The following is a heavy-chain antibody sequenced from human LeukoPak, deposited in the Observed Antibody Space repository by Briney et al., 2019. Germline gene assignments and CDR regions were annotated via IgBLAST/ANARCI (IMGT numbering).Heavy chain of an antibody. J-gene: IGHJ6*03. CDR3: ARDKFPWYDGSGSHYYYYYMDV. V-gene: IGHV1-69*05. CDR2: IIPIFGTA. D-gene: IGHD3-10*01. Sequence: SVKVSCKASGGTFSSYAISWVRQAPGQGLEWMGGIIPIFGTANYAQKFQGRVTITTDESTSTAYMELSSLRSEDTAVYYCARDKFPWYDGSGSHYYYYYMDVWGKGTTVTVSS. CDR1: GGTFSSYA.